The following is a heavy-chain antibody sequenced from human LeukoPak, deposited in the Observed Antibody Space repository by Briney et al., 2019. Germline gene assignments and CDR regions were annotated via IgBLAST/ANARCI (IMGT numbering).Heavy chain of an antibody. V-gene: IGHV4-4*07. D-gene: IGHD1-26*01. CDR3: ARDGQWELVGAFDI. Sequence: PSETLSLTCTVSGGSISSYYWSWIRQPAGKGLEWIGRIYTSGSTNYNPSLKSRVTMSVDTSKNQISLKLSSVTAADTAMYYCARDGQWELVGAFDIWGQGTMVTVSS. J-gene: IGHJ3*02. CDR1: GGSISSYY. CDR2: IYTSGST.